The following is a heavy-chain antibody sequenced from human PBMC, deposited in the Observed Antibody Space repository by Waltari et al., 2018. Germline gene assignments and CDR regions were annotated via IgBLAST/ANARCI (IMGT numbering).Heavy chain of an antibody. CDR3: APLTGKGFY. Sequence: EVQLVESGGGLVKPGGSLRLSCAASGFNFSDFTMHWVRQAPGKGLEWISSISRSSTYIDYIDSVKGRFTISRDNAKNSLSLQMDSLRADDTAVYYCAPLTGKGFYWGLGTLVSVSA. J-gene: IGHJ4*02. CDR2: ISRSSTYI. V-gene: IGHV3-21*02. CDR1: GFNFSDFT. D-gene: IGHD7-27*01.